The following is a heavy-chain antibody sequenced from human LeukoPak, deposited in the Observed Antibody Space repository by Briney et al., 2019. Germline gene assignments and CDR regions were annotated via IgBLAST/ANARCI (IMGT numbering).Heavy chain of an antibody. Sequence: PSETLSLTCTVSGGSIRSSSCYGGWIRQPPGKGLEWIGSIYYTGATWYNPSLTSRVTISLDTSKKQLSLRLSSVTAADTAVYYCAGQGGSYPFDYWGQGTLVTVSS. CDR1: GGSIRSSSCY. D-gene: IGHD1-26*01. CDR3: AGQGGSYPFDY. V-gene: IGHV4-39*01. CDR2: IYYTGAT. J-gene: IGHJ4*02.